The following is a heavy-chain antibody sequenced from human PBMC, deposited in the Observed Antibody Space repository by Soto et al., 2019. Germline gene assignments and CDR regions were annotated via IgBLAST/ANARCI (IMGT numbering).Heavy chain of an antibody. J-gene: IGHJ4*02. CDR3: ARGRGALDY. CDR2: IWYDGSNK. V-gene: IGHV3-33*01. CDR1: GFTFSSYG. Sequence: QVQLVESGGGVVQPGRSLRLSCAASGFTFSSYGMHWVRQAPGKGLEWVAVIWYDGSNKNYADSVKGRFTISRDNSKNTLYLQMNSLRAEDTAVYYCARGRGALDYWGQGTLVTVSS. D-gene: IGHD1-26*01.